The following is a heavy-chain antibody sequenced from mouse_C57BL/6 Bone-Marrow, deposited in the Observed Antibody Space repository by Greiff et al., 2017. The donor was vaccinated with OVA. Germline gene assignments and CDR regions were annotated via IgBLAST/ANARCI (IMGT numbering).Heavy chain of an antibody. V-gene: IGHV1-81*01. CDR2: IYPRSGNT. CDR1: GYTFTSYG. D-gene: IGHD1-2*01. CDR3: ARSRSITTDWYFDV. J-gene: IGHJ1*03. Sequence: VQLQQSGAELARPGASVKLSCKASGYTFTSYGISWVKQRTGQGLEWIGEIYPRSGNTYYNEKFKGKATLTADKSSSTAYMELRSLTSEDSAVYFCARSRSITTDWYFDVWGTGTTVTVSS.